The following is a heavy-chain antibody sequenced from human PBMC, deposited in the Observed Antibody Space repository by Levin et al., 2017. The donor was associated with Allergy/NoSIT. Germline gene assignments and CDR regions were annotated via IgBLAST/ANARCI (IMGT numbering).Heavy chain of an antibody. Sequence: SETLSLTCTVSGGSISSSSYYWGWIRQPPGKGLEWIGSIYYSGSTYYNPSLKSRVTISVDTSKNQFSLKLSSVTAADTAVYYCARLSWVGGFSGWGQGTLVTVSS. CDR2: IYYSGST. CDR3: ARLSWVGGFSG. D-gene: IGHD3-16*01. V-gene: IGHV4-39*01. CDR1: GGSISSSSYY. J-gene: IGHJ4*02.